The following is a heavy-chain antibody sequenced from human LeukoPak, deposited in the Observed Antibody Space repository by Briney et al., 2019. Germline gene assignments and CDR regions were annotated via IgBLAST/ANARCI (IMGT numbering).Heavy chain of an antibody. CDR3: ARDSLGIAARSHCFDY. CDR2: ISSSSSYI. D-gene: IGHD6-6*01. J-gene: IGHJ4*02. V-gene: IGHV3-21*01. CDR1: GFAFSSYS. Sequence: GGSLRLSCAASGFAFSSYSMNWVRQAPGKGLEWVSSISSSSSYIYYADSVKGRFTISRDNAKTSLYLQMNSLRVEDTAVYYCARDSLGIAARSHCFDYWGQGTLVTVSS.